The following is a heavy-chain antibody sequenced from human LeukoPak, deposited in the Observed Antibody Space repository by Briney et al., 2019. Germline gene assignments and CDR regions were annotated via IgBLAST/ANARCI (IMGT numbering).Heavy chain of an antibody. D-gene: IGHD6-19*01. J-gene: IGHJ4*02. CDR3: GGYISGWYDY. V-gene: IGHV3-23*01. Sequence: GGSLRLSCAASGFTFSSYTMSWVRQAPGKGLEWVSGISDSGGTTLYGDSVKGRFTISRDNSKNTVYLQMNSLRAEDTAVYHCGGYISGWYDYWGQGILVTVSS. CDR2: ISDSGGTT. CDR1: GFTFSSYT.